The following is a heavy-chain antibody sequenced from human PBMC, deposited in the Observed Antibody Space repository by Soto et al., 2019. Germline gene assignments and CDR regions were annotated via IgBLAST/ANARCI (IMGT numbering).Heavy chain of an antibody. D-gene: IGHD3-22*01. J-gene: IGHJ4*02. CDR1: GFTFSSYA. V-gene: IGHV3-23*01. Sequence: EVQLLESGGGLVQPGGSLRLSCAASGFTFSSYAMSWVRQAPGKGLEWVSAISGSGGSTYYADSVKGRFTISRDNSKNTLYLQMNSLRAEDTAVYYCAKPASPTRGYYYDSSGYLYDYWGQGTLVTVSS. CDR2: ISGSGGST. CDR3: AKPASPTRGYYYDSSGYLYDY.